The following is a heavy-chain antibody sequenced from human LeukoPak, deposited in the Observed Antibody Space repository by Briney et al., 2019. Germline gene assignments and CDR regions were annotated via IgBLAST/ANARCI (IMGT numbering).Heavy chain of an antibody. D-gene: IGHD2/OR15-2a*01. CDR2: TYYRSKWNN. J-gene: IGHJ4*02. CDR3: VRRISLAQGLFYFDS. Sequence: SQTLSLTCVISGDSVSSNSATWNWIRQSPSRGLEWLGRTYYRSKWNNDYAVSVKSRITINPDTSKNQFSLQLNSVTPEDTAVYYCVRRISLAQGLFYFDSWGQGALVTVSS. V-gene: IGHV6-1*01. CDR1: GDSVSSNSAT.